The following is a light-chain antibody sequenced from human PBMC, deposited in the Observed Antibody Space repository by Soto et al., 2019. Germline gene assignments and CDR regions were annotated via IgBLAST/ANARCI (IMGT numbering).Light chain of an antibody. CDR3: SSYTTSGTLV. CDR2: EVR. Sequence: QSALTQPASVSGSPGQSITISCTGTSSDVGFYDYVSWYQQHPGKAPKLMIYEVRNRPSGLSNRFSGSKSDNTASLTVSGLQAEDEADYYCSSYTTSGTLVFGGGTKVTVL. J-gene: IGLJ3*02. V-gene: IGLV2-14*01. CDR1: SSDVGFYDY.